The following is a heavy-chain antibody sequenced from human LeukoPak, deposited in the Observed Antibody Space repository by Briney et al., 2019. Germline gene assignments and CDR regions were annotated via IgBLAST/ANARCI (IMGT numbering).Heavy chain of an antibody. CDR3: TRGPGSAWYSDY. Sequence: GGSLRLSCAASGFTVSSNYMNWVRQAPGKGLEWVSIIYSGGDTYYADYVKGRFTISRDNSKNTLYLQMNNLRPEDTAVYYCTRGPGSAWYSDYWGQGTLVTVSS. D-gene: IGHD6-25*01. CDR2: IYSGGDT. V-gene: IGHV3-66*02. J-gene: IGHJ4*02. CDR1: GFTVSSNY.